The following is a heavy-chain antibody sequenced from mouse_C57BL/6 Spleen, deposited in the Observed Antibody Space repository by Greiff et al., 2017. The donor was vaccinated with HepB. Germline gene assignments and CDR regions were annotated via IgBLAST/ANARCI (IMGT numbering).Heavy chain of an antibody. J-gene: IGHJ3*01. D-gene: IGHD2-3*01. CDR1: GYTFTSYW. CDR3: ARSGDGYYPWFAY. CDR2: IDPSDSYT. V-gene: IGHV1-69*01. Sequence: QVQLQQPGAELVMPGASVKLSCKASGYTFTSYWMHWVKQRPGQGLEWIGEIDPSDSYTNYNQKFKGKSTLTVDKSSSTAYMQLSSLTSEDSAGYYCARSGDGYYPWFAYWGQGTLVTVSA.